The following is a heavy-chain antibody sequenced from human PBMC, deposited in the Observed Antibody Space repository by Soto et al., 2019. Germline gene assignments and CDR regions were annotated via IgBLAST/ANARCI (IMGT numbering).Heavy chain of an antibody. J-gene: IGHJ4*02. D-gene: IGHD1-26*01. CDR3: ARFPQTAIVGAAYFDY. V-gene: IGHV1-69*02. CDR1: GGTFSSYI. CDR2: VIPILGIA. Sequence: QVQLVQSGAEVKKPGSSVKVSCKASGGTFSSYIISWVRQAPGQGLEWMGRVIPILGIANYEQKFQGRVTITADKSTSKAYMELSSLRSEDTAVYYCARFPQTAIVGAAYFDYWGQGTLVTVSS.